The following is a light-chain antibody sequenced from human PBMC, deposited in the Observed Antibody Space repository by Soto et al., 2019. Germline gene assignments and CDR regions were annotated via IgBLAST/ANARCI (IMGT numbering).Light chain of an antibody. Sequence: DIQMTQFPSTLSASVGDRVTITCRASQSISSWLAWYQQQPGKAPKLLIYTASTLESGVPSRFSGSGSGTEFTLTISSLQPDDFATYYCQQYNSYSLTFGGGTKVEIK. J-gene: IGKJ4*01. CDR2: TAS. V-gene: IGKV1-5*03. CDR3: QQYNSYSLT. CDR1: QSISSW.